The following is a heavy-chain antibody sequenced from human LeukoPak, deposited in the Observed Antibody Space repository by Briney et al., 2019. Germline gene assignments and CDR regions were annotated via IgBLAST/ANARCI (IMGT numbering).Heavy chain of an antibody. CDR1: GFSLSSYA. Sequence: GGSLRLSCATSGFSLSSYAMSWVRQAPGQGLEWVSSISGSGGSTYYADSVKGRFTVSRDNSKNILYLQMNSLRAEDTAVYYCAKDQSSNYYFYYMDVWGKGTTVTVSS. D-gene: IGHD2-2*01. V-gene: IGHV3-23*01. CDR2: ISGSGGST. J-gene: IGHJ6*03. CDR3: AKDQSSNYYFYYMDV.